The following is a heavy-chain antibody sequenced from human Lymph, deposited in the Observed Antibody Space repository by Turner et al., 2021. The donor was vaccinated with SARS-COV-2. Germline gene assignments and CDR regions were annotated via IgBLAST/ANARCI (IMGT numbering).Heavy chain of an antibody. D-gene: IGHD1-26*01. Sequence: QVQLVESGGGVVQPGRSLRLSCAAPGFTFSSYAMHWVRQAPGKGLEWVAVISYDGSNKYYAESVKGRFTISRDNSKNTLYLQMNSLRPEDTAVYYCARPSSGSYFSPFDYWGQGTLVTVSS. CDR3: ARPSSGSYFSPFDY. V-gene: IGHV3-30-3*01. J-gene: IGHJ4*02. CDR2: ISYDGSNK. CDR1: GFTFSSYA.